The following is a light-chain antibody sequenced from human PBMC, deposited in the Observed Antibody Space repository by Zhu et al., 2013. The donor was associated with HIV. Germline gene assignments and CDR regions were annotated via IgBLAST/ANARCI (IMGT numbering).Light chain of an antibody. Sequence: DAVLTQSPLSLPVTLGQPASISCESSQSLVSRDGNTYFYWFHQRPGQSPRRLIYKVSNRDSGVPDRFSGSGSGAEFTLKISRVEAGDVGVYYCMQSTHWPHTFGQGTKLEIK. CDR2: KVS. CDR1: QSLVSRDGNTY. J-gene: IGKJ2*01. CDR3: MQSTHWPHT. V-gene: IGKV2-30*01.